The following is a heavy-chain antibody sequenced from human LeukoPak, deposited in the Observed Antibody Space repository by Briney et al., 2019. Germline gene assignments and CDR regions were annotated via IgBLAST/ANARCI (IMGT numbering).Heavy chain of an antibody. CDR2: IKENGNEQ. Sequence: PGGSLRLSCGASGFTFTSYWMSWVRQAPGKGPEWVAHIKENGNEQYYADSVKGRFTISRDNVRQSLGLQMNSLRVEDTAVYYCARHYGPWGQGTLVTVSS. J-gene: IGHJ5*02. V-gene: IGHV3-7*01. D-gene: IGHD3-16*01. CDR3: ARHYGP. CDR1: GFTFTSYW.